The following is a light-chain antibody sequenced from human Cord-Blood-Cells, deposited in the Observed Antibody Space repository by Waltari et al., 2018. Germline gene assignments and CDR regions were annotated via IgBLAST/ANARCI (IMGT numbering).Light chain of an antibody. J-gene: IGLJ2*01. CDR3: SSYTSSSTLVV. CDR2: DVS. Sequence: SALTPPASVSGSPGQSTTISCTGTSSDVGGYNYVSWYQQHPGKAPKLMIYDVSNRPSGVSNRFPGSKSGNTAPLTISGLQAEDEADYYCSSYTSSSTLVVFGGGTKLTVL. V-gene: IGLV2-14*01. CDR1: SSDVGGYNY.